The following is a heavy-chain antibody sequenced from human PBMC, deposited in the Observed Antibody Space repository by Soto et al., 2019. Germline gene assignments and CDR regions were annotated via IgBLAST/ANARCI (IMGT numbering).Heavy chain of an antibody. CDR3: ARGRGYSGYAIDY. J-gene: IGHJ4*02. D-gene: IGHD5-12*01. V-gene: IGHV4-59*01. CDR2: IYYSGST. CDR1: GGSISSYY. Sequence: SETLSLTCTVSGGSISSYYWSWFRQPPGKGLEWIGYIYYSGSTNYNPSLKSRVTISVDTSKNQFSLKLSSVTAADTAVYYCARGRGYSGYAIDYWGQGTLVTVS.